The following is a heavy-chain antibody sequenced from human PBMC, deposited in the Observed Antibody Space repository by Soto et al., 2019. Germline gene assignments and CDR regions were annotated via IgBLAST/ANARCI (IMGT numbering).Heavy chain of an antibody. CDR2: IYHSGST. CDR3: ARALYYYDSSGYLGRGVYWFDP. J-gene: IGHJ5*02. V-gene: IGHV4-30-2*01. Sequence: QLQLQESGSGLVKPSQTLSLTCAVSGGSISSGGYSWSWIRQPPGKGLEWIGYIYHSGSTYYNPSLKSRVTISVDRSKNQFSLKLSSVTAADTAVYYCARALYYYDSSGYLGRGVYWFDPWGQGTLVTVSS. D-gene: IGHD3-22*01. CDR1: GGSISSGGYS.